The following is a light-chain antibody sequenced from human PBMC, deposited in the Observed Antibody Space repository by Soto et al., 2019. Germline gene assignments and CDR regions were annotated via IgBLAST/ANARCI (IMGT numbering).Light chain of an antibody. V-gene: IGLV1-51*01. J-gene: IGLJ1*01. CDR2: DNN. CDR1: NSNIENNY. Sequence: QSVLTQPPSVSAAPGQKVTISCSASNSNIENNYVCWYQHRPGTAPKLLIYDNNKRPSGIPDRFTGSKSVTSATLDITGLQTGDEADYYCGTWNDNPYVFGTGTKLTVL. CDR3: GTWNDNPYV.